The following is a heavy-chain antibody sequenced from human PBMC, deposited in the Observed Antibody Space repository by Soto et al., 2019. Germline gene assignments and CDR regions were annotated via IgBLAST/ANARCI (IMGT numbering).Heavy chain of an antibody. CDR2: LSGSGDRT. J-gene: IGHJ6*02. CDR3: AKYAFCSGGSCYRTLDV. CDR1: GFNLSTYD. D-gene: IGHD2-15*01. Sequence: GGALRISCAASGFNLSTYDKSWVRQAPGKGLEWVSALSGSGDRTYYADSVKGRFTISRDNSKNTLYLQMNSLRAEDTAVYYCAKYAFCSGGSCYRTLDVWGQGTTVTVSS. V-gene: IGHV3-23*01.